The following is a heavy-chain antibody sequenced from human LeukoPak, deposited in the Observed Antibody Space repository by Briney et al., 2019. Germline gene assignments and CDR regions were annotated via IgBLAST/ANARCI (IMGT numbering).Heavy chain of an antibody. J-gene: IGHJ6*03. CDR1: GFTFSSYA. V-gene: IGHV3-64*01. CDR3: ARNYGDHYYYYYYYMDV. Sequence: GGSLGLSCAASGFTFSSYAMHWVRQAPGKGLEYVSAISSNGGSTYYANSVKGRFTISRDNSKNTLYLQMGSLRAEDMAVYYCARNYGDHYYYYYYYMDVWGKGTTVTVSS. D-gene: IGHD4-17*01. CDR2: ISSNGGST.